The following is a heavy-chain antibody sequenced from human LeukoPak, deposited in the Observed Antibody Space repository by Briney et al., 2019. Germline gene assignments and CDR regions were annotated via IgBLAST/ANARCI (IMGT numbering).Heavy chain of an antibody. Sequence: EGSLRLSCAASGFTFSSYGMHWVRQAPGKGLEWVAFIRYDGSNKYYADSVKGRFTISRDNSKNTLYLQMNSLRAEDTAVYYCGKGPTVKLLQDWFDPWGQGTLVTVSS. CDR2: IRYDGSNK. J-gene: IGHJ5*02. CDR3: GKGPTVKLLQDWFDP. V-gene: IGHV3-30*02. D-gene: IGHD1-26*01. CDR1: GFTFSSYG.